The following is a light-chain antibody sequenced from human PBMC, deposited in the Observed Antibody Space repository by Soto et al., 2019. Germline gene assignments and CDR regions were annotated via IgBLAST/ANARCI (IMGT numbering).Light chain of an antibody. CDR1: QNLLHSNGYNY. J-gene: IGKJ4*01. V-gene: IGKV2-28*01. CDR2: LGS. Sequence: DIVMTQSPLSLPVTPGEPASISCRSSQNLLHSNGYNYLDWYLQKPGQSPQLRIFLGSNRASGVPARFSGSGSGTDFTLKISSVEAEEVGVYYCMQSLQTPLTFGGGTKVESK. CDR3: MQSLQTPLT.